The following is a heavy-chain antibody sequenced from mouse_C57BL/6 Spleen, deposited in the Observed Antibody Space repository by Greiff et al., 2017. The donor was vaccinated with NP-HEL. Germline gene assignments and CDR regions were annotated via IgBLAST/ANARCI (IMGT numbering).Heavy chain of an antibody. CDR2: ISSGGSYT. CDR1: GFTFSSYG. J-gene: IGHJ2*01. Sequence: DVHLVESGGDLVKPGGSLKLSCAASGFTFSSYGMSWVRQTPDKRLEWVATISSGGSYTYYPDSVKGRFTIFIDNAKNTLYLPMSSLKSEDTAMYYGAGGDYGSSYDYFDYWGQGTTLTVSS. V-gene: IGHV5-6*01. CDR3: AGGDYGSSYDYFDY. D-gene: IGHD1-1*01.